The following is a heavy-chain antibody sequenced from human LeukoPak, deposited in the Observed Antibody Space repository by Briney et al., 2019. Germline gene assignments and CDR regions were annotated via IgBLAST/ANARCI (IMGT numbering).Heavy chain of an antibody. CDR2: VYYSGTT. CDR3: ARVGVDYSGNIIKYYFDY. CDR1: GGSISSYY. Sequence: SETLSLTCTVSGGSISSYYWSWIRQPPGKGLEGIGYVYYSGTTNYNPSLKSLVIISVDTSKNQFSLKLSPVIAADTAVYYCARVGVDYSGNIIKYYFDYWGQGTLVTVSS. D-gene: IGHD4-23*01. J-gene: IGHJ4*02. V-gene: IGHV4-59*01.